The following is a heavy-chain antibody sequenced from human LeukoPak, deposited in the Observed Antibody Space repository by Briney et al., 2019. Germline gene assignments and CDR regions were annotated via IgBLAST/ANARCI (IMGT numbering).Heavy chain of an antibody. J-gene: IGHJ3*02. CDR2: TYYKSKWYN. CDR1: GDSVSSSSAT. V-gene: IGHV6-1*01. Sequence: SQTLSLTCAISGDSVSSSSATWNWIRQSPSRGLEWLGRTYYKSKWYNDYAVSVKSRITINSDTSKNQSSLQLSSVTPEDTAVYYCARVSSPWSPRDAFDIWGQGTVVTVSS. D-gene: IGHD1-26*01. CDR3: ARVSSPWSPRDAFDI.